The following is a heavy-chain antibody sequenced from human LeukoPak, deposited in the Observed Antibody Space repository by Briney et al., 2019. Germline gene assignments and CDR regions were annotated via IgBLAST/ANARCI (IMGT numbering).Heavy chain of an antibody. J-gene: IGHJ4*02. CDR2: IIPILGIA. D-gene: IGHD6-6*01. Sequence: SVKVSCKASGGTFSSYAISWVRQAPGQGLEWMGRIIPILGIANYAQKFQGRVTITADKSTSTAYMELSSLRSEDTAVYYCARARRRGPPLHFDYWGQGTLVTVSS. CDR3: ARARRRGPPLHFDY. CDR1: GGTFSSYA. V-gene: IGHV1-69*04.